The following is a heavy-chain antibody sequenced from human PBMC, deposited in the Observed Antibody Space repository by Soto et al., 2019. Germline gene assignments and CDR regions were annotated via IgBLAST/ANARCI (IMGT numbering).Heavy chain of an antibody. D-gene: IGHD6-6*01. CDR1: GFKFNNYG. CDR3: ARNLVQFDNYSHMDV. Sequence: QVALVESGGGVVQPEKSLRLSCEASGFKFNNYGMHWVRQAPGKGLEWVSVIWFDGSKQYYADSVEGRFTISRDNSKNLLFLQMKSLRAEDTAVYCGARNLVQFDNYSHMDVWGLGTTFTVSS. J-gene: IGHJ6*02. CDR2: IWFDGSKQ. V-gene: IGHV3-33*03.